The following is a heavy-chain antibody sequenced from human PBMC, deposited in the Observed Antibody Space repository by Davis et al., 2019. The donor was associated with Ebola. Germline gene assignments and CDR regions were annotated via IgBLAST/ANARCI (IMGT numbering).Heavy chain of an antibody. CDR2: LGLSADT. J-gene: IGHJ4*02. CDR1: GFTFSHYW. D-gene: IGHD4-17*01. V-gene: IGHV3-66*02. Sequence: GESLKISCAASGFTFSHYWMHWVRQAPGKGLEWVSTLGLSADTYYADSVKGRFTISRDNSKNTLYLQMNSLRAEDTAVYYCATTVPDYWGQGTLVTVSS. CDR3: ATTVPDY.